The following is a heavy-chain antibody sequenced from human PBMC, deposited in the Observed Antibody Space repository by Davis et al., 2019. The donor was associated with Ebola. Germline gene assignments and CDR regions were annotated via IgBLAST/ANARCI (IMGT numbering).Heavy chain of an antibody. CDR2: IYSGGST. J-gene: IGHJ4*02. Sequence: GGSLRLSCAASGFTVSSYYMSWVRQAPGKGLEWVSVIYSGGSTYYADSVKGRFTISRDNAKNSLYLQMNSLRAEDTAIYYCARDPGSVTYYKEGFDWGQGTLVTVSS. V-gene: IGHV3-53*01. D-gene: IGHD3-10*01. CDR3: ARDPGSVTYYKEGFD. CDR1: GFTVSSYY.